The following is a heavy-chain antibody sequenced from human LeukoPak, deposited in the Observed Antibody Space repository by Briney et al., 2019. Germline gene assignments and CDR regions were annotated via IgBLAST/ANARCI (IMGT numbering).Heavy chain of an antibody. D-gene: IGHD2-2*01. Sequence: PSETLFLTCTVSGGSISSYYWSWIRQPPGKGLEWIEYIYTSGSTNYNPSLKSRVTISVDTSKNQFSLKLSSVTAADTAVYYCARQDIVVVPAAPEHYYYYYMDVWGKGTTVTVSS. V-gene: IGHV4-4*09. CDR3: ARQDIVVVPAAPEHYYYYYMDV. J-gene: IGHJ6*03. CDR2: IYTSGST. CDR1: GGSISSYY.